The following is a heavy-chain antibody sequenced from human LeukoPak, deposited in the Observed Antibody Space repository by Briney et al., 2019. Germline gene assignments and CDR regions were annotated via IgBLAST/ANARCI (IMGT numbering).Heavy chain of an antibody. CDR3: ARGTVLLWFGESWFDP. V-gene: IGHV4-30-2*01. CDR1: GGSISSGGYS. CDR2: IYHSGST. D-gene: IGHD3-10*01. Sequence: SQTLSLTCAVSGGSISSGGYSWRWIRQPPGKGLEWIGYIYHSGSTYYNPSLKSRVTISVDRSKNQFSLKLSSVTAADPAVYYCARGTVLLWFGESWFDPWGQGTLVTVSS. J-gene: IGHJ5*02.